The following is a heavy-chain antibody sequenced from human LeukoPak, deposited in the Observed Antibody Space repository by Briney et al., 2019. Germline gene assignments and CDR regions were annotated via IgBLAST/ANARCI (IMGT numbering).Heavy chain of an antibody. V-gene: IGHV3-23*01. Sequence: GGSLRLSCAGSDFSFITYAMSWVRQAPGKGLEWVSTIAGRGDATYYADSVKGRFTISRDNAKNSLYLQMNSLRAEDTAVYYCAELGITMIGGVWGKGTTVTISS. D-gene: IGHD3-10*02. CDR3: AELGITMIGGV. CDR1: DFSFITYA. CDR2: IAGRGDAT. J-gene: IGHJ6*04.